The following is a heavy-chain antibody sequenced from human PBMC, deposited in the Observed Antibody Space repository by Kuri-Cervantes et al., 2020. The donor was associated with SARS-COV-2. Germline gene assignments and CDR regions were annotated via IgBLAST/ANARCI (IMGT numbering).Heavy chain of an antibody. CDR2: IKQDGSEK. CDR1: GFTFSSYW. Sequence: GESLKISCAASGFTFSSYWMSWVRQAPGKGLEWVANIKQDGSEKYYVDSVKGRFTISRDNAKNSLYLQMNSLRAEDTAVYYCARGRHLAVAGHFDYWGQGTLVTVSS. V-gene: IGHV3-7*05. J-gene: IGHJ4*02. D-gene: IGHD6-19*01. CDR3: ARGRHLAVAGHFDY.